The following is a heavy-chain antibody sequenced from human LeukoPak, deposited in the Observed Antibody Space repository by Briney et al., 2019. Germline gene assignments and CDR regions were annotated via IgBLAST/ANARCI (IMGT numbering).Heavy chain of an antibody. D-gene: IGHD2-15*01. CDR3: ARGLRHYYMDV. CDR2: ISSSSSYI. V-gene: IGHV3-21*04. J-gene: IGHJ6*03. CDR1: GFTFSSYA. Sequence: GGSLRLSCAASGFTFSSYAMSWVRQAPGKGLEWVSSISSSSSYIYYADSVKGRFTISRDNAKNSLYLQMNSLRAEDTAVYYCARGLRHYYMDVWGKGTTVTVSS.